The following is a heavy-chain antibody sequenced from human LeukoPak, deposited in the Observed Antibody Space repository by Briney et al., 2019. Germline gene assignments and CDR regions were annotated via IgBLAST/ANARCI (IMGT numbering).Heavy chain of an antibody. J-gene: IGHJ4*02. Sequence: GGSLRLSCAASGFTFSSYSMNWVRQAPGKGLEWVSSISSSSSYIYYADSVKGRFTISRDNAKNLLYLQMNSLRAEDTAVYYCARESGGSGSYLDYWGQGTLVTVSS. CDR1: GFTFSSYS. CDR2: ISSSSSYI. V-gene: IGHV3-21*01. CDR3: ARESGGSGSYLDY. D-gene: IGHD3-10*01.